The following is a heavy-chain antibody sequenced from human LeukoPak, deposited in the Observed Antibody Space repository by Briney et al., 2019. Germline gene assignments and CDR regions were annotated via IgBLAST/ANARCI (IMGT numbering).Heavy chain of an antibody. Sequence: GSLRLSCAASGFTFSNYWITWVRQAPGKGLEWVANIKQDGSERNYVDSVRGRFTISRDNAKNSLYLQMSSLRGEDTAVYYCVRDPIAGGNSDIDHWGQGTLVTVSS. D-gene: IGHD4-23*01. CDR3: VRDPIAGGNSDIDH. CDR1: GFTFSNYW. V-gene: IGHV3-7*01. J-gene: IGHJ4*02. CDR2: IKQDGSER.